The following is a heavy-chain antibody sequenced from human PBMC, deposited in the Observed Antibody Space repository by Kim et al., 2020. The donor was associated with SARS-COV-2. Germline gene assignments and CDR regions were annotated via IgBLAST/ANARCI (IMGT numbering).Heavy chain of an antibody. D-gene: IGHD2-15*01. J-gene: IGHJ4*02. V-gene: IGHV4-39*01. Sequence: KSRATISVDTSKNQFSLKLSSVTAADTAVYYCARQYCSGGSCYSLYYFDYWGQGTLVTVSS. CDR3: ARQYCSGGSCYSLYYFDY.